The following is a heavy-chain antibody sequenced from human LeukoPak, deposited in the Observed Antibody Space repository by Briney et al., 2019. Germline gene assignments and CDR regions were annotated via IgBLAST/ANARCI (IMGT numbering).Heavy chain of an antibody. V-gene: IGHV3-7*01. CDR2: TREDGSEK. Sequence: GGSLRLSCTASGFTFSTYWMSWVRQAPGKGLEWVANTREDGSEKYYVDSVKGRFTISRDNSKNTVYLQMNSLRAEDTAMYYCARERYLEIAVAGTIFDYWGQGTLVTVSS. D-gene: IGHD6-19*01. CDR3: ARERYLEIAVAGTIFDY. CDR1: GFTFSTYW. J-gene: IGHJ4*02.